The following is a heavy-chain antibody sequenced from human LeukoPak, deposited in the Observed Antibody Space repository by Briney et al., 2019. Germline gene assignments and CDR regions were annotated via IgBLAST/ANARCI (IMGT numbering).Heavy chain of an antibody. CDR3: ARGPRITMIVAYYFDY. J-gene: IGHJ4*02. CDR1: GGTSSSYA. CDR2: IIPILGIA. V-gene: IGHV1-69*04. Sequence: GSSVKVSCKASGGTSSSYAISWVRQAPGQGLEWMGRIIPILGIANYAQKFQGRVTITADKSTSTAYMELSSLRSEDTAVYYCARGPRITMIVAYYFDYWGQGTLVTVSS. D-gene: IGHD3-22*01.